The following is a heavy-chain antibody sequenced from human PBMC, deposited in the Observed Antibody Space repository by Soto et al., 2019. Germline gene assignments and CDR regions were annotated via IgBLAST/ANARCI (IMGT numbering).Heavy chain of an antibody. CDR1: GYSFTSYW. V-gene: IGHV5-10-1*03. D-gene: IGHD3-10*01. CDR3: ANHYYGSGSYSPGWEYFQH. CDR2: IDPSDSYT. Sequence: EVQLVQSGAEVKKPGESLRISCKGSGYSFTSYWISWVRQMPGKGLEWMGRIDPSDSYTNYSPSFQGHVTISADKSISTAYLQWSSLKASDTAMYYCANHYYGSGSYSPGWEYFQHWGQGTLVTVSS. J-gene: IGHJ1*01.